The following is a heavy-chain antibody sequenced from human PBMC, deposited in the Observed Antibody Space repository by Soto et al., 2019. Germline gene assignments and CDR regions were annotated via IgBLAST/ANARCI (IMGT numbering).Heavy chain of an antibody. CDR1: GYTLTELS. V-gene: IGHV1-24*01. D-gene: IGHD3-3*01. CDR2: FDPEDGET. CDR3: ATDRGSEGLFKFDY. Sequence: ASLKVSCKVSGYTLTELSMHWVRQAPGKGLEWMGGFDPEDGETNYAQKFQGRVTMTEDTSTNTAYMELSSLRSEDTAVYYCATDRGSEGLFKFDYWGQGTLVTVSS. J-gene: IGHJ4*02.